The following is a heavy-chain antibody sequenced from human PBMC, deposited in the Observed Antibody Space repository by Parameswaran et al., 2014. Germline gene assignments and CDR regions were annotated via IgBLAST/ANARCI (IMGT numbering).Heavy chain of an antibody. D-gene: IGHD3-10*01. CDR3: ARGKTPEGHYGSGSQNWYYFDY. Sequence: VRQMPGKGLEWIGEINHSGSTNYNPSLKSRVTISVDTSKNQFSLKLSSVTAADTAVYYCARGKTPEGHYGSGSQNWYYFDYWGQGTLVTVSS. V-gene: IGHV4-34*01. J-gene: IGHJ4*02. CDR2: INHSGST.